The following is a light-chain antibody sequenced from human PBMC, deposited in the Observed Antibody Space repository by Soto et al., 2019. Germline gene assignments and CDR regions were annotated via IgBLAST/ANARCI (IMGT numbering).Light chain of an antibody. CDR1: QSVSSSY. CDR2: GAS. V-gene: IGKV3-20*01. Sequence: EIVLTQSPGTLSLSPGERATLSCRASQSVSSSYLAWYQQKPGQAPRLLIYGASSRATGIPDRFSGSRSGTDFTLTISRLAAEDFAVYYCQQYGSSPGTFGPGTKVEIK. J-gene: IGKJ1*01. CDR3: QQYGSSPGT.